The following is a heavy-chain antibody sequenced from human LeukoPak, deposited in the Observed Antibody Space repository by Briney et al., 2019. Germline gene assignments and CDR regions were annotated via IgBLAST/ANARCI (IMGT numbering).Heavy chain of an antibody. D-gene: IGHD3-3*01. CDR3: AKAFWSGYRTNDAFDI. CDR2: ISYDGSNK. V-gene: IGHV3-30-3*01. CDR1: GFTFSSYA. J-gene: IGHJ3*02. Sequence: GGSLRLSCAASGFTFSSYAMHWVRQAPGKGLEWVAVISYDGSNKYYADSVKGRFTISRDNAKNSLYLQMNSLRAEDMALYYCAKAFWSGYRTNDAFDIWGQGTMVTVSS.